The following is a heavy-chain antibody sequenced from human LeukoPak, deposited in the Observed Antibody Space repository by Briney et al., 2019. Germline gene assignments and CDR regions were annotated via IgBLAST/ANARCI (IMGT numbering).Heavy chain of an antibody. Sequence: GGSLRLSCAASGFTFSSYGMSWVRQAPGKGLEWVAFTRSDGSNKYYADSVKGRFTISRDNSKNTLYLQMNSLKTEDTAVYYCSTTHYNFGDIDHWGQGTLVTVSS. CDR1: GFTFSSYG. J-gene: IGHJ4*02. CDR2: TRSDGSNK. D-gene: IGHD3-3*01. CDR3: STTHYNFGDIDH. V-gene: IGHV3-30*02.